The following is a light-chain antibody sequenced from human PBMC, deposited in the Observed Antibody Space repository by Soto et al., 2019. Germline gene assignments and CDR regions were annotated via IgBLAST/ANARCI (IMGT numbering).Light chain of an antibody. CDR2: EVS. J-gene: IGLJ1*01. V-gene: IGLV2-14*01. Sequence: QSALTQPASVSGSPEQSITISCTGTSSDVGGYNDVSWYQQHPGKAPKLMIYEVSNRPSGVSNRFSGSKSGNTASLTISGLQAEDEADYYCSSYTSSSTYVFGTGTKVTVL. CDR3: SSYTSSSTYV. CDR1: SSDVGGYND.